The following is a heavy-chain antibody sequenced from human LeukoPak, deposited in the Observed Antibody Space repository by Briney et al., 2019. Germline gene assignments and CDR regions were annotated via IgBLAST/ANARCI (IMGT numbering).Heavy chain of an antibody. CDR1: GYTFTGYY. Sequence: GASVKVSCKASGYTFTGYYMHWVRQAPGQGLEWMGWINPNSGGTNYAQKFQGRVTMTRDTSNSTAYMELSRLRSDDTAAYYCARGRITMVRGVIILAYWGQGTLVTVSS. V-gene: IGHV1-2*02. J-gene: IGHJ4*02. D-gene: IGHD3-10*01. CDR2: INPNSGGT. CDR3: ARGRITMVRGVIILAY.